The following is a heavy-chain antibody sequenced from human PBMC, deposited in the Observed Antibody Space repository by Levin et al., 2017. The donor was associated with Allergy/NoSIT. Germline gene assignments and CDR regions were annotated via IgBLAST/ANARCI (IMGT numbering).Heavy chain of an antibody. Sequence: GESLKISCSASGFTFNIYTMNWVRQAPGKGLEWISFISTNSAYIFYADSVRGRFTISRDNAKGSVSLQMNSLRAADTAIYYCARGPEVWGQGTPVTVSS. J-gene: IGHJ4*02. CDR2: ISTNSAYI. V-gene: IGHV3-21*01. CDR3: ARGPEV. CDR1: GFTFNIYT.